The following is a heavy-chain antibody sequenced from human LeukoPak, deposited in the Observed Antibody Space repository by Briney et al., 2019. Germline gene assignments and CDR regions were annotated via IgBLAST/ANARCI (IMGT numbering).Heavy chain of an antibody. CDR2: INAGSRAI. V-gene: IGHV3-48*04. Sequence: GGSLRLSCAASGFSLSNYPMDWVRQAPGKGLEWVSYINAGSRAISYADSVRGRLTVSRDNAKNSLYLQMNSLRAEDTALYHCARNNGMDVWGQGTTVIVSS. CDR3: ARNNGMDV. J-gene: IGHJ6*02. CDR1: GFSLSNYP.